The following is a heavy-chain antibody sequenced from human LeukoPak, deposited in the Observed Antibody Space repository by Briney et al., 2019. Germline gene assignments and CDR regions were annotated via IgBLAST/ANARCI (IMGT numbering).Heavy chain of an antibody. Sequence: GASVKVSCKASGYTFTSYSMNWVRQTPGQGLEWMGWINPKSGGTNYAQKFQGRVTMTRDTSISTAYMELSRLRSDDTAVYYCARGIAVRRSDYWGQGTLVTVSS. CDR2: INPKSGGT. D-gene: IGHD6-6*01. V-gene: IGHV1-2*02. J-gene: IGHJ4*02. CDR1: GYTFTSYS. CDR3: ARGIAVRRSDY.